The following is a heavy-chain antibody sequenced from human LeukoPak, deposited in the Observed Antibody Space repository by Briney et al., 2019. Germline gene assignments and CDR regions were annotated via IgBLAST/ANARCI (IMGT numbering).Heavy chain of an antibody. CDR3: ARGYGYYFDY. CDR2: TYYRSKWYN. J-gene: IGHJ4*02. V-gene: IGHV6-1*01. CDR1: GDSVSSNSAA. Sequence: SQTLSLTCAISGDSVSSNSAAWNRIRQSPSRGLEWLGRTYYRSKWYNDYAVSVKSRITINPDTSENHFSLQLNSVTPEHTAMYYCARGYGYYFDYWGQGTLVTVSS. D-gene: IGHD5-18*01.